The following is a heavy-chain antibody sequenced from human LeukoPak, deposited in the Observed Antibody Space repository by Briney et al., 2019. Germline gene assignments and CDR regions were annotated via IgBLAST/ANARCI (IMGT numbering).Heavy chain of an antibody. CDR3: ARGRQEMDTILYFDY. Sequence: SETLSLTCAVYGGSFSGYYWSWIRQPPVKGLEWIGEINHSGSTNYNPSLKSRVTISVDTSKNQFSLKLSSVTAADTAVYYCARGRQEMDTILYFDYRGQGTLVTVSS. CDR1: GGSFSGYY. J-gene: IGHJ4*02. CDR2: INHSGST. V-gene: IGHV4-34*01. D-gene: IGHD5-24*01.